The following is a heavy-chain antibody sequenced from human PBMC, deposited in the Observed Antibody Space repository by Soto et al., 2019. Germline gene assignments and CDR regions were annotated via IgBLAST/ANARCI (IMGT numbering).Heavy chain of an antibody. D-gene: IGHD3-3*01. CDR1: GCLPVGSLSTYS. Sequence: PSHPLSLTCGVSGCLPVGSLSTYSLTWIRQTPGKGLEWIGEVNHSESPNCSPSRKSRVTMSFDTSKNQFSLNVTAVTAADTAVYYCARARFSQWSQDYYGLDVWGQGTTVTVSS. J-gene: IGHJ6*02. CDR3: ARARFSQWSQDYYGLDV. CDR2: VNHSESP. V-gene: IGHV4-34*01.